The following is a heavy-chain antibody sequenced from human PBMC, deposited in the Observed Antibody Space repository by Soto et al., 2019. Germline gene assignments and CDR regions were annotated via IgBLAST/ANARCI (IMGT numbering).Heavy chain of an antibody. Sequence: PGGSLRLSCTASGFTFGDYAMSWFRQAPGKGLEWVGFIRNKAYGGTTEYAASVKGRFTISRDDSKSIAYLQMNSLKTEDTAVYYCTRVFAEDSSSSDRFDPWGQGTLVTVSS. CDR3: TRVFAEDSSSSDRFDP. CDR2: IRNKAYGGTT. CDR1: GFTFGDYA. V-gene: IGHV3-49*03. J-gene: IGHJ5*02. D-gene: IGHD6-6*01.